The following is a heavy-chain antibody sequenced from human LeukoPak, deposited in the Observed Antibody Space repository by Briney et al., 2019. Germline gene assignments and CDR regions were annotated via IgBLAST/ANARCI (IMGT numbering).Heavy chain of an antibody. CDR1: GFIFNNYA. V-gene: IGHV3-9*01. Sequence: PGRTLRLSCAGSGFIFNNYAMHWVRQPPGKSLEWVSGISWNSGSIDYADSVKGRFTISRDNAKNTLYLQMNSLRAEDTAVYYCVRDLGGRSGHWGQGTLVTVSS. CDR3: VRDLGGRSGH. CDR2: ISWNSGSI. D-gene: IGHD1-26*01. J-gene: IGHJ4*02.